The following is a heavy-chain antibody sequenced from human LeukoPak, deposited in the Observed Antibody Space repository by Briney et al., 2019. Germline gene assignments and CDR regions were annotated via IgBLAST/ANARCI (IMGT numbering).Heavy chain of an antibody. Sequence: GGSLRLSCAASGFTFSTYSMNWFRQAPGKGLEWLSYIRGSSNTIHYADSVKGRFTISRDNAKNSVYLQMNSLRVEDTAVYYCAKGSGSYLGVYYYYYMDVWGKGTTVTVSS. CDR2: IRGSSNTI. J-gene: IGHJ6*03. CDR3: AKGSGSYLGVYYYYYMDV. D-gene: IGHD1-26*01. V-gene: IGHV3-48*04. CDR1: GFTFSTYS.